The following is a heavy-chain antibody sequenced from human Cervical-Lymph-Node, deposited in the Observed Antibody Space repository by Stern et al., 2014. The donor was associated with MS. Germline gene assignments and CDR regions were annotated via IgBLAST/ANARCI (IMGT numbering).Heavy chain of an antibody. D-gene: IGHD4-17*01. V-gene: IGHV1-69*01. CDR3: ARKSLRGMDV. J-gene: IGHJ6*02. CDR1: GGTFSSYA. Sequence: DQLVESGAAVKKPGSSVKISCKASGGTFSSYAISWVRHAPGQGLEWMRGTIPILGTPNHSQKSQGRVTINADESTSTAYMELSSLRSEDTAVYYCARKSLRGMDVWGQGTTVTVSS. CDR2: TIPILGTP.